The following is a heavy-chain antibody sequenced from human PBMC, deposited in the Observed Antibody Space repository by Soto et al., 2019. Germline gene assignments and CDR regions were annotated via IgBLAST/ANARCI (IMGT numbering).Heavy chain of an antibody. CDR3: ATWRHYSGSYCFDY. V-gene: IGHV1-69*06. J-gene: IGHJ4*02. CDR1: GGTLNTYT. Sequence: SVKVSCKASGGTLNTYTINWVRQAPGRRLEWVGQIVPIYDSVNYAENFQGRVTITADKSTKTSYMELTSLRSEDTALYFCATWRHYSGSYCFDYWGQGTMVTVYS. D-gene: IGHD1-26*01. CDR2: IVPIYDSV.